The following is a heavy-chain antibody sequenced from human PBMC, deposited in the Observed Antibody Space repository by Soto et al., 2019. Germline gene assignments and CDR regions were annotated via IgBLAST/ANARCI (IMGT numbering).Heavy chain of an antibody. V-gene: IGHV4-39*01. CDR3: ARPGIAAAGTVWFDP. D-gene: IGHD6-13*01. Sequence: PSETLSLTCTVSGGSISSSSYYWGWIRQPPGNGLEWIGSIYYSGSTYYNPSLKSRVTISVDTSKNQFSLKLSSVTAADTAVYYCARPGIAAAGTVWFDPWGQGTMVTV. CDR1: GGSISSSSYY. CDR2: IYYSGST. J-gene: IGHJ5*02.